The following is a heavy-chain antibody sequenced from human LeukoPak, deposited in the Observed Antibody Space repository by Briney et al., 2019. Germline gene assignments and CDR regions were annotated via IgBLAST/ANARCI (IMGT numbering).Heavy chain of an antibody. CDR3: ARELLSSIAAPNWFDP. J-gene: IGHJ5*02. V-gene: IGHV4-39*07. Sequence: PSETLSLTCTVSGGSISSSSYYWGWIRQPPGKGLEWIGSIYYSGSTYYNPSLKSRVTISVDTSKNQFSLKLSSVTAADTAVYYCARELLSSIAAPNWFDPWGQGTLVTVSS. D-gene: IGHD6-6*01. CDR1: GGSISSSSYY. CDR2: IYYSGST.